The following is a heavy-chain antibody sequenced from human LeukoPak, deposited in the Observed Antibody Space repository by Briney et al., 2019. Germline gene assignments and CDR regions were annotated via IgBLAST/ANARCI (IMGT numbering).Heavy chain of an antibody. J-gene: IGHJ4*02. CDR2: INPNSGGT. D-gene: IGHD2-2*01. CDR3: ARANFLYCSSTSCLFDY. CDR1: GYTFTYYY. Sequence: GASGKVSCKASGYTFTYYYMHWVRLAPGQGREWMGWINPNSGGTNYVQKFQGWVTMTRDTSINTAYMELSRLTSDATAVYYCARANFLYCSSTSCLFDYWGQGTLVTVSS. V-gene: IGHV1-2*04.